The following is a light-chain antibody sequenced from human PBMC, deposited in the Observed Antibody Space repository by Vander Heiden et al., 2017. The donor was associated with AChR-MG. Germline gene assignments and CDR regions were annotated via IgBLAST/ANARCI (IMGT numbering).Light chain of an antibody. J-gene: IGKJ1*01. Sequence: DIQMTQSPSSLSASVGDRVTITCRASQNISDYLNWYRQKPGKAPNLLIFAASILQSGVPSRFSGSRSGTDFTLTISSLQPDDFATYYCQQSYSTPPSWTFGQGTKVE. CDR3: QQSYSTPPSWT. CDR2: AAS. CDR1: QNISDY. V-gene: IGKV1-39*01.